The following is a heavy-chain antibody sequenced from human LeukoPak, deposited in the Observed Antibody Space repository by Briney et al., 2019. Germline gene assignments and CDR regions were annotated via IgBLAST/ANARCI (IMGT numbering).Heavy chain of an antibody. V-gene: IGHV6-1*01. J-gene: IGHJ4*02. Sequence: SQTLSLTCAISGDTVSSNSAAWNWIRQSPSRGLERLGRTYYRSKWYSDYAVSVKSRITINPDTSKNQFSLHLNSVTPEDTAVYYCAGERGAVTDYYFAYWGQGTLVTVSS. CDR1: GDTVSSNSAA. CDR3: AGERGAVTDYYFAY. CDR2: TYYRSKWYS. D-gene: IGHD6-19*01.